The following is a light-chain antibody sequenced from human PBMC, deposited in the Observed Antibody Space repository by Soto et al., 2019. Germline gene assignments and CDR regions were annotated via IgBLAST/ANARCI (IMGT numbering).Light chain of an antibody. J-gene: IGLJ1*01. V-gene: IGLV2-14*03. CDR3: SSYERSGAYV. Sequence: QSALTQPASVSGSPGQSITLSCTGTSGDFGGHNAVSWYQQHPGKAPKLLIYDVYNRTSGASNRFSGSKSGNTASLTISGLQAEDEADYYCSSYERSGAYVFGTGTKLTVL. CDR2: DVY. CDR1: SGDFGGHNA.